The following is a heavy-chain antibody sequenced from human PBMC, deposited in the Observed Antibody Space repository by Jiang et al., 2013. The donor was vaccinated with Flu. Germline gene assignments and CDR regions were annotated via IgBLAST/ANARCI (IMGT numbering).Heavy chain of an antibody. Sequence: KSRVTISVDTSKNQXSLKLSSVTAADTAVYYCARDGDVWGQGTLVTVSS. CDR3: ARDGDV. V-gene: IGHV4-59*01. J-gene: IGHJ4*02.